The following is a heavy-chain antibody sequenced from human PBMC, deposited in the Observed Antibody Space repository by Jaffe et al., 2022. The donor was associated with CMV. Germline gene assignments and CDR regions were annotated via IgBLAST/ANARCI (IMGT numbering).Heavy chain of an antibody. D-gene: IGHD4-17*01. CDR3: VTGDYEAH. CDR1: GYTFGNSG. V-gene: IGHV1-18*01. Sequence: QVQLVQSGVEVKKPGASVKLSCKASGYTFGNSGITWVRQAPGQGLEWMGWISATNGNTNYAQKVQERVTMTTDTSTNTGYMELRSLRSDDTAVYYCVTGDYEAHWGQGTLVTVSS. J-gene: IGHJ4*02. CDR2: ISATNGNT.